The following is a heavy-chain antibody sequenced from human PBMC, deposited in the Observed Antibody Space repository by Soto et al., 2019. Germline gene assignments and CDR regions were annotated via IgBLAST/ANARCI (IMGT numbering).Heavy chain of an antibody. CDR2: IIPIFGTA. J-gene: IGHJ4*02. V-gene: IGHV1-69*12. CDR3: AREQDDYYGSSGYSFGY. CDR1: GGTFSSYA. Sequence: QVQLVQSGAEVKKPGSSVKVSCKASGGTFSSYAISWVRQAPGQGLEWMGGIIPIFGTANYAQKFQGRVTITADESTSTAYMELSSLRAEDTAVYYCAREQDDYYGSSGYSFGYWGQGTLVTVSS. D-gene: IGHD3-22*01.